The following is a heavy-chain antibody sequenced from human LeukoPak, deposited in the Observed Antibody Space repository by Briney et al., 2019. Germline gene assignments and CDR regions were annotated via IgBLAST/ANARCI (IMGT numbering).Heavy chain of an antibody. CDR2: INHSGST. CDR3: ARGSQGVLRYLDY. J-gene: IGHJ4*02. V-gene: IGHV4-39*07. Sequence: PSETLSLTCTVSGGSIRSSYYYWGWIRQPPGKGLEWIGEINHSGSTNYNPSLKSRVTISVDTSKNQFSLKLSSVTAADTAVYYCARGSQGVLRYLDYWGQGTLVTVSS. D-gene: IGHD3-9*01. CDR1: GGSIRSSYYY.